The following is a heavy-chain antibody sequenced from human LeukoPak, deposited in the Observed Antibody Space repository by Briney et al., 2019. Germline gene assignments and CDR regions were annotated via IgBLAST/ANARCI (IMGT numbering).Heavy chain of an antibody. CDR2: IYYSGST. J-gene: IGHJ3*02. Sequence: SETLFLTCTVSGVSISSYYWSWIRQPPGKGLEWIGYIYYSGSTNYNPSLKSRVTISVDTSKNQFSLKLSSVTAADTAVYYCARDEDYGGNSNNAFDIWGQGTMVTVSS. D-gene: IGHD4-23*01. V-gene: IGHV4-59*01. CDR3: ARDEDYGGNSNNAFDI. CDR1: GVSISSYY.